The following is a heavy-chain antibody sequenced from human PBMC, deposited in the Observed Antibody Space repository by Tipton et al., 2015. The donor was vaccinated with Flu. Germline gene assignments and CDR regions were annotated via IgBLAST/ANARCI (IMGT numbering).Heavy chain of an antibody. D-gene: IGHD1-14*01. J-gene: IGHJ4*02. CDR2: ISWNGRNT. V-gene: IGHV3-9*01. CDR1: NLKFHEYA. CDR3: AVFKNPGY. Sequence: QLVQSGGGLVQPGGSLRLSCVASNLKFHEYAMHWVRRVPGKGLEWVSGISWNGRNTDYADFVKGRCSISRDNAKNSMYLQMNSLRAEDTARYYCAVFKNPGYWGQGTLVTVST.